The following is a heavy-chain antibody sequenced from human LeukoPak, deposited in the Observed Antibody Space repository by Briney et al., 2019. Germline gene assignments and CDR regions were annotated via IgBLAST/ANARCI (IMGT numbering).Heavy chain of an antibody. CDR2: ISSSSSYI. Sequence: PGGSLRLSCAASGFTFSSYSVNWVRQAPGKGLEWVSSISSSSSYIYYADSVKGRFTISRDNAKNSLYLQMNSLRAEDTAVYYCARDGLGYCSSTSCYTFDYWGQGTLVTVSS. V-gene: IGHV3-21*01. J-gene: IGHJ4*02. CDR1: GFTFSSYS. CDR3: ARDGLGYCSSTSCYTFDY. D-gene: IGHD2-2*02.